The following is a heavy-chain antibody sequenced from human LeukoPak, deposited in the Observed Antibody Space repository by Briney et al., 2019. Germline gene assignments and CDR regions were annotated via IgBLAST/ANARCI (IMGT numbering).Heavy chain of an antibody. CDR3: TARRDYYDTTGYDY. D-gene: IGHD3-22*01. CDR1: GFTFSSYG. J-gene: IGHJ4*02. Sequence: GGSLRLSCAASGFTFSSYGMHWVRQALGKGLEWVGLIKSKIDGGTTEYAAPAKGRFTISRDESKNRLYLDMNSLKTEDTAVYYCTARRDYYDTTGYDYWGQGTLVTVSS. CDR2: IKSKIDGGTT. V-gene: IGHV3-15*07.